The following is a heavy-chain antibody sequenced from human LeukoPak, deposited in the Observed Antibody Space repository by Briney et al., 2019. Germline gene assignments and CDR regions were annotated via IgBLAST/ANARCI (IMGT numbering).Heavy chain of an antibody. CDR3: AREDTALLLRPNYFDY. CDR1: GFTFSSYE. D-gene: IGHD5-18*01. CDR2: ISTSGDTI. V-gene: IGHV3-48*03. J-gene: IGHJ4*02. Sequence: GGSLRLSCAASGFTFSSYEMNWVRQAPGKGLEWVSYISTSGDTIYYADSVKGRFTISRDNAKNSLYLQMNSLRAEDTAVYYCAREDTALLLRPNYFDYWGQGTLVTVSS.